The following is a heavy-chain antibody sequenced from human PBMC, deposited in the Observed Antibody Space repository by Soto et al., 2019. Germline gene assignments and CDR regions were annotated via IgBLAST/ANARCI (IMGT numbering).Heavy chain of an antibody. CDR3: ARALYCGGHCLDEVFAI. J-gene: IGHJ3*02. CDR1: GGTFSSFW. CDR2: INSDGSST. D-gene: IGHD2-21*01. Sequence: PGGPMRLSCAAAGGTFSSFWVHWVRQAPGKGLVWVSRINSDGSSTSYADSVKGRFTISRDNAKNTLYLQMNSLRAEDTAVYYCARALYCGGHCLDEVFAIWRQGTMVTVTS. V-gene: IGHV3-74*01.